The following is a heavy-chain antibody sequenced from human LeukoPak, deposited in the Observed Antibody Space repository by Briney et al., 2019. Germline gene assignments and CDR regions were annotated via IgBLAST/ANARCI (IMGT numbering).Heavy chain of an antibody. CDR3: AGYSGYDPYRFDY. J-gene: IGHJ4*02. CDR1: GGTFSSYA. CDR2: IIPIFGTA. D-gene: IGHD5-12*01. V-gene: IGHV1-69*05. Sequence: SVKVSRKASGGTFSSYAISWVRQAPGQGLEWMGGIIPIFGTANYAQKFQGRVTITTDESTSTAYMELSSLRSEDTAVYYCAGYSGYDPYRFDYWGQGTLVTVSS.